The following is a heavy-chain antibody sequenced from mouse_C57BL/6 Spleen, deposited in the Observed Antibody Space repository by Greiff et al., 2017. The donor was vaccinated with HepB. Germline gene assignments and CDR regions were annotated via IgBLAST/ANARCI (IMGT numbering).Heavy chain of an antibody. Sequence: EVQLQQSGAELVRPGASVKLSCTASGFNIKDDYMHWVKQRPEQGLEWIGWIDPENGDTEYASKVQGKATITADTSTNTAYLQLSSLTSEDTAVYYCTRSLGGYWGQGTSVTVSS. J-gene: IGHJ4*01. CDR1: GFNIKDDY. V-gene: IGHV14-4*01. CDR3: TRSLGGY. CDR2: IDPENGDT. D-gene: IGHD3-3*01.